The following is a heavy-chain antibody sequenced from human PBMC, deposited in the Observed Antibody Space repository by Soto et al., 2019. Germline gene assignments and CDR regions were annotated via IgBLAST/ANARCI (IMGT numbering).Heavy chain of an antibody. D-gene: IGHD2-15*01. CDR3: ARAGYCSGASCYWFDY. CDR1: GDTFSSYA. CDR2: IIPIFGTP. V-gene: IGHV1-69*06. Sequence: QVQLVQSGAEVKKPGSSVKVSCKASGDTFSSYAFSWVRHAPGQGLEWMGGIIPIFGTPKYAQKFQGRVTITADKSTSTAYRELSSLRSEDTAVDYCARAGYCSGASCYWFDYWGQGTLVTVSS. J-gene: IGHJ4*02.